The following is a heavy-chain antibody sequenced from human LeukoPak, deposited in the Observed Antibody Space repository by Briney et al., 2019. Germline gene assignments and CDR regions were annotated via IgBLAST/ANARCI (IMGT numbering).Heavy chain of an antibody. V-gene: IGHV3-15*07. CDR2: IKSKTNGGTT. CDR1: GFTFNNVW. CDR3: MLGSGSYDSSDFDY. Sequence: GGSLRLACAASGFTFNNVWKNWGRQAPGKGLEWVGRIKSKTNGGTTEYAAPVKGRFTILRDDSKNTLYLQMNSLKTEDTAVYYCMLGSGSYDSSDFDYWGQGTLVTVSS. J-gene: IGHJ4*02. D-gene: IGHD3-22*01.